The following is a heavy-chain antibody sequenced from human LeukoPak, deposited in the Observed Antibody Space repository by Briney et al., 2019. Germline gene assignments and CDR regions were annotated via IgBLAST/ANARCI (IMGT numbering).Heavy chain of an antibody. Sequence: GESRKISCKGSGYSFTSYWIGWVRQMPGKGLEWMGIIYPSDSDTRYSPSFQGQVTISADKSISTAYLQWSSLKASDTAMYYCAREGGHSSSSIDYWGQGTLVTVSS. D-gene: IGHD6-13*01. CDR3: AREGGHSSSSIDY. V-gene: IGHV5-51*01. CDR2: IYPSDSDT. CDR1: GYSFTSYW. J-gene: IGHJ4*02.